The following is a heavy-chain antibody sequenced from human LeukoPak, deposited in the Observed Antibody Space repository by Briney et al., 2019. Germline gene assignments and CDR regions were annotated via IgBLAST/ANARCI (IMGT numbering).Heavy chain of an antibody. CDR3: ARDDGY. V-gene: IGHV3-48*02. CDR2: ISSSSSTI. Sequence: GKGMEWVSYISSSSSTIYYADSVKGRFTISRDNAKNSLYLQMNSLRDEDTAVYYCARDDGYWGQGTLVTVSS. J-gene: IGHJ4*02. D-gene: IGHD5-24*01.